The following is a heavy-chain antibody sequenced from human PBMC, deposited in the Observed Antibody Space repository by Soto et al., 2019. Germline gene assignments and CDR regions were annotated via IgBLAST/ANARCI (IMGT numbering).Heavy chain of an antibody. CDR2: ISRSGAST. V-gene: IGHV3-23*01. CDR3: AKTLGFTNSGEGS. D-gene: IGHD7-27*01. CDR1: GFTFSSYA. Sequence: EVHLLESGGGFVQPGGSLRLSCAASGFTFSSYAMTWVRQAPGKGLEWVSGISRSGASTYYADSVKGRFTISRDNSKNTLYLQMNSLRAEDTAVYYCAKTLGFTNSGEGSWGQGTLVTVSS. J-gene: IGHJ5*02.